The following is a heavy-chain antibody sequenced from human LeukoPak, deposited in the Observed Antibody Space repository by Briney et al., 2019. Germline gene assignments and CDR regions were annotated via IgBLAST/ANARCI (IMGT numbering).Heavy chain of an antibody. D-gene: IGHD3-9*01. Sequence: PGGSLRLSCSASGFTFNNHAMHWVRQAPGKGLEYVSAITSDGGTTYYGDSVRGRFTISRDNSKNTVYLQMSSLRPEDTAVYYCVKDLTGSGDYWGQGTLVTVSS. CDR1: GFTFNNHA. CDR2: ITSDGGTT. CDR3: VKDLTGSGDY. V-gene: IGHV3-64D*06. J-gene: IGHJ4*02.